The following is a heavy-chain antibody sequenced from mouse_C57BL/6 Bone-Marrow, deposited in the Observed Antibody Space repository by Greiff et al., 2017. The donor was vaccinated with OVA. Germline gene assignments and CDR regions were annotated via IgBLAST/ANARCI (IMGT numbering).Heavy chain of an antibody. Sequence: VQVVESGPGLVAPSQSLSLTCTVSGFSLTSYGVSWVRQPPGKGLEWLGVIWGDGSTNYHSSLISRLSISKDNSKSQVFLKLNSLQTDDTAAYYCAKTLAWFAYWGQGTLVTVSA. V-gene: IGHV2-3*01. J-gene: IGHJ3*01. CDR3: AKTLAWFAY. CDR2: IWGDGST. CDR1: GFSLTSYG.